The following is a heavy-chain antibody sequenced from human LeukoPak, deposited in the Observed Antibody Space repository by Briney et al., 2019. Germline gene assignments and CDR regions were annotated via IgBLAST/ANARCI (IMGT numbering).Heavy chain of an antibody. D-gene: IGHD4-17*01. CDR3: AKGATVTTSPLFDY. J-gene: IGHJ4*02. CDR1: GFAFSNYF. CDR2: IKKDGSEQ. V-gene: IGHV3-7*05. Sequence: GGSLRLSCEASGFAFSNYFMTWVRQAPGKGLEWVVNIKKDGSEQNYVDSVKGRFTISRDNSKNTLYLQMNSLRAEDTAVYYCAKGATVTTSPLFDYWGQGTLVTVSS.